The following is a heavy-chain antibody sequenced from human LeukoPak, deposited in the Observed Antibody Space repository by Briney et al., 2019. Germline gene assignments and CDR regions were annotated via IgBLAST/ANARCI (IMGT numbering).Heavy chain of an antibody. CDR2: ISGSGGST. Sequence: GGSLRLSCAASGFTFSSYAMSWVRQAPGKGLEWVSAISGSGGSTYYADSVKGRFTISRDSSKNTLYLQTNSLRAEDTAVYYCAKGVAAAGIFDYWGQGTLVTVSS. CDR3: AKGVAAAGIFDY. V-gene: IGHV3-23*01. D-gene: IGHD6-13*01. CDR1: GFTFSSYA. J-gene: IGHJ4*02.